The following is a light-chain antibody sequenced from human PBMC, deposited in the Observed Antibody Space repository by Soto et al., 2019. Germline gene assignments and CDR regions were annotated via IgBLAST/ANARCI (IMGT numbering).Light chain of an antibody. CDR3: QQYNNWPLT. CDR1: QSVSSN. J-gene: IGKJ4*01. V-gene: IGKV3-15*01. Sequence: EIVMTQSPATLSVSPGERATLSSRASQSVSSNLAWYQQKPGQAPRLLIYGASTRATGGPARFSGSGSGTEFTLTISSLQSEDFAVYYCQQYNNWPLTFGGGTKVEIK. CDR2: GAS.